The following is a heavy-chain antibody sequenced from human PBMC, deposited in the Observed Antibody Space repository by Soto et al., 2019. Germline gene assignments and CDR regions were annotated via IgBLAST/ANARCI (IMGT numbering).Heavy chain of an antibody. D-gene: IGHD4-4*01. V-gene: IGHV1-18*01. CDR2: ISAYNGNT. CDR1: GYTFTSYG. Sequence: SVKVSCKASGYTFTSYGISWVRQAPGQGLEWMGWISAYNGNTNYAQKLQGRVTMTTDTSTSTAYMELRSLRSDDTAVYYCARFAMTTVTKYWFDPWGQGTLVTVSS. CDR3: ARFAMTTVTKYWFDP. J-gene: IGHJ5*02.